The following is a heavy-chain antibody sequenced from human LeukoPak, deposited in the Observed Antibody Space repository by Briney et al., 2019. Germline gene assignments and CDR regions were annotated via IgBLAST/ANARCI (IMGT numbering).Heavy chain of an antibody. CDR3: ARGGGYSYAYDY. CDR2: IYHSGST. J-gene: IGHJ4*02. V-gene: IGHV4-38-2*02. CDR1: GYSISSGYY. Sequence: SETLSLTCTVSGYSISSGYYWGWIRQPPGKGLEWIGSIYHSGSTYYNPSLKSRVTISVDTSKNQFSLKLSSVTAADTAVYYCARGGGYSYAYDYWGQGTLVTVSS. D-gene: IGHD5-18*01.